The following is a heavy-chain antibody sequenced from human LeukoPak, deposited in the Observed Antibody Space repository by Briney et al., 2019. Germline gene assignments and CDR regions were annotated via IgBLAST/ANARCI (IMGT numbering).Heavy chain of an antibody. CDR3: ARRVKTYCSSTSCYLYDWFDP. V-gene: IGHV4-30-4*01. Sequence: SQTLSLTCTVSGGSISSGDYYWSWIRQPPGKGLEWIGYIYYSGSTYHNLSLKSRVTISVDTSKNQFSLKLSSVTAADTAVYYCARRVKTYCSSTSCYLYDWFDPWGQGTLVTVSS. D-gene: IGHD2-2*01. CDR2: IYYSGST. CDR1: GGSISSGDYY. J-gene: IGHJ5*02.